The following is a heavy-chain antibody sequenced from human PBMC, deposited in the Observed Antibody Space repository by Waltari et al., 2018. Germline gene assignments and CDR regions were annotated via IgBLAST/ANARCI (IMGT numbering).Heavy chain of an antibody. CDR3: ARETAAPYYEIDY. Sequence: QVQLQESGPGLVKPSETLSLTCTVSGGSISSYYWSWIRQPAGQGLEWIGRIYTSGSTNYNPSRKRRVTMSVDTSKNQFSLKLSSVTAADTAVYYCARETAAPYYEIDYWGQGTLVTVSS. CDR2: IYTSGST. J-gene: IGHJ4*02. D-gene: IGHD3-22*01. CDR1: GGSISSYY. V-gene: IGHV4-4*07.